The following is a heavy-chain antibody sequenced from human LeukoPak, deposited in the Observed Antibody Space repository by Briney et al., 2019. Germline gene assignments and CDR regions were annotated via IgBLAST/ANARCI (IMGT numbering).Heavy chain of an antibody. J-gene: IGHJ4*02. CDR3: IARDGYNAFDY. CDR2: IRSKANSYAT. Sequence: GGSLKLSCAASGFTFSGSAMHWVRQASGKGLEWVGRIRSKANSYATAYAASVKGRFTISRDDSKNTAYLQMNSLKTEDTAVYYCIARDGYNAFDYWGQGTLVTVSS. V-gene: IGHV3-73*01. D-gene: IGHD5-24*01. CDR1: GFTFSGSA.